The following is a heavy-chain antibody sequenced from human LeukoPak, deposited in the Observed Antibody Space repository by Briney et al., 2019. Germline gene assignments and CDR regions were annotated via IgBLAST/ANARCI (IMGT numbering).Heavy chain of an antibody. Sequence: GGSLRLSCAASGFTVSNNYINWVRQAPGKGLEWVSLIYGSGSADYADSVKGRFTISRDNSMNTVYLQMNSLRAEDTAVYYCARINSGDDYWGHGTLVTVSS. D-gene: IGHD4-17*01. CDR3: ARINSGDDY. CDR1: GFTVSNNY. CDR2: IYGSGSA. J-gene: IGHJ4*01. V-gene: IGHV3-66*01.